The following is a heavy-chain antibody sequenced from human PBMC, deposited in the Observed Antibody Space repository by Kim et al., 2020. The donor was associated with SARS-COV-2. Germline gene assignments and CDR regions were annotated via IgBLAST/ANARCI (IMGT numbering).Heavy chain of an antibody. CDR2: IWYDGSNK. CDR3: ARDATPATTIFGVVVYYYYGMDV. V-gene: IGHV3-33*01. Sequence: GGSLRLSCAASGFTFSSYGMHWVRQAPGKGLEWVAVIWYDGSNKYYADSVKGRFTISRDNSKNTLYLQMNSLRAEDTAVYYCARDATPATTIFGVVVYYYYGMDVWGQGTTVTVSS. D-gene: IGHD3-3*01. J-gene: IGHJ6*02. CDR1: GFTFSSYG.